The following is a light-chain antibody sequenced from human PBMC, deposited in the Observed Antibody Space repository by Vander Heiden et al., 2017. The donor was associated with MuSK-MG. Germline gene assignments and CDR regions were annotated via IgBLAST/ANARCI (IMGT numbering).Light chain of an antibody. J-gene: IGKJ4*01. V-gene: IGKV1-NL1*01. CDR1: QAITSS. CDR3: QRYDSTPVT. Sequence: TQSPSSLSASVGDRVTITCRASQAITSSLAWYQQKPAKAPKLLLHAASRLETWVPSRFSGSGSGTDFSLTISILHPEDYTTYYCQRYDSTPVTFGGGTKLELK. CDR2: AAS.